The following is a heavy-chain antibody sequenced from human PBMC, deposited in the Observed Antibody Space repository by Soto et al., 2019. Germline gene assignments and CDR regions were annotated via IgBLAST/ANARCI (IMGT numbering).Heavy chain of an antibody. CDR2: FIPIFDAA. CDR3: ARKAESYGFDI. V-gene: IGHV1-69*01. Sequence: QVQLVQSGAEVKKPGSSVKVSCKASGGTFSNYAINWLRQAPGKGLEWMGGFIPIFDAANYAQNFRGRVTITADESTSTAYMELSGLRSEDTAMYYCARKAESYGFDIWGQGTLVTVS. J-gene: IGHJ3*02. CDR1: GGTFSNYA. D-gene: IGHD3-10*01.